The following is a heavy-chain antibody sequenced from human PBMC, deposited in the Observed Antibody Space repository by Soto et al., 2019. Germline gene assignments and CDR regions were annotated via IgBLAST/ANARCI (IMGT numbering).Heavy chain of an antibody. CDR2: IRSKANSYAT. J-gene: IGHJ2*01. CDR1: GFTFSGSA. V-gene: IGHV3-73*02. CDR3: TRQYHGSGAYWYFDL. D-gene: IGHD3-10*01. Sequence: EVQLVESGGGLVQPGGSLKLSCAASGFTFSGSAMHWVRQASGKGLEWVGRIRSKANSYATAYAASVKGRFTISRDDSTNTAYLQMNSLKTEDTAVYYCTRQYHGSGAYWYFDLWGRGTLVTVSS.